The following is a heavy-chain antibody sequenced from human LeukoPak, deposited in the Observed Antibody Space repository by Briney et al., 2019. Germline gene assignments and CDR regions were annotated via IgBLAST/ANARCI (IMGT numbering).Heavy chain of an antibody. Sequence: SETLSLTCTVSGGSISPYFWSWIRQPAGKGLEYLGRISSTGNTNYNPSLRSRVTMSVDTSKNQFSLNLRSVTAADTVVYYCARDRVHDSDYWGQGILVIVSS. J-gene: IGHJ4*02. CDR1: GGSISPYF. D-gene: IGHD2-21*02. V-gene: IGHV4-4*07. CDR2: ISSTGNT. CDR3: ARDRVHDSDY.